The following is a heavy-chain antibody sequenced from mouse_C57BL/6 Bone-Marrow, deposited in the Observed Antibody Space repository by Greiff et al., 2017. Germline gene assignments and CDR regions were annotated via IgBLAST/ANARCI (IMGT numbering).Heavy chain of an antibody. J-gene: IGHJ3*01. Sequence: DVHLVESGGGLVKPGGSLKLSCAASGFTFSDYGMHWVRQAPEKGLEWVAYISSGSSTIYYADTVKGRFTISRDNAKNTLFLQMTSLRSEDTAMDYWARKGTTVVATPFAYWGQGTLVTVSA. D-gene: IGHD1-1*01. V-gene: IGHV5-17*01. CDR2: ISSGSSTI. CDR1: GFTFSDYG. CDR3: ARKGTTVVATPFAY.